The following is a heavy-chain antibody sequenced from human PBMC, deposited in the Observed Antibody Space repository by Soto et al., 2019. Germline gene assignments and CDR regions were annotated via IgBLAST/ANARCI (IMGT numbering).Heavy chain of an antibody. J-gene: IGHJ5*02. CDR1: GGSTSGYY. CDR2: IHSSGTT. D-gene: IGHD1-26*01. CDR3: ARHKKWAEQGWFDP. Sequence: QVQLQESGPGLVKPSETVSVNCNVSGGSTSGYYWTWIRQYPGKCLEWIGYIHSSGTTTYNPSLKSRVTISIDTSKNQVYLRVKSVTAADTAIYYCARHKKWAEQGWFDPCGQGTQVTGSS. V-gene: IGHV4-59*01.